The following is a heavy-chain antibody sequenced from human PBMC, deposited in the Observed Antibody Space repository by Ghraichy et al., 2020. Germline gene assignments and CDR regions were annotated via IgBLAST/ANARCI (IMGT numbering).Heavy chain of an antibody. CDR1: GDSIRSYL. J-gene: IGHJ4*02. CDR3: ARVARYSRGWYAPN. CDR2: IYYSGST. V-gene: IGHV4-59*13. D-gene: IGHD6-19*01. Sequence: SETLSLTCTVSGDSIRSYLWSWIRQPPGKGLEWIGYIYYSGSTNYNPSLESRVTISVDTSKNQFSLKLRSVTAADTAVYYCARVARYSRGWYAPNWGQGTLVTVSS.